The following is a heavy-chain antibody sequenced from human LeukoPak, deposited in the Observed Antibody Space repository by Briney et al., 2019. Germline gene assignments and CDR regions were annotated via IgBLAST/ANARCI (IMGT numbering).Heavy chain of an antibody. Sequence: KPSETLSLTCAVYGGSFSGYYWSWIRQPPGKGLEWIANIYYSGTTYYNPSLRSRVTISVDTSKNQFSLRLTSVTAADTAVYYCARQRYSGSYPDWGQGTLVTVSS. CDR1: GGSFSGYY. CDR2: IYYSGTT. CDR3: ARQRYSGSYPD. V-gene: IGHV4-34*01. D-gene: IGHD1-26*01. J-gene: IGHJ4*02.